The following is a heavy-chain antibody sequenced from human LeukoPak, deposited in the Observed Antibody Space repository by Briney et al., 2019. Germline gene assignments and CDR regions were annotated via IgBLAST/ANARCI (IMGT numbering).Heavy chain of an antibody. V-gene: IGHV3-21*01. CDR3: ARDRGDVYNYWFGFFYFDY. J-gene: IGHJ4*02. Sequence: KPGSSVKVSCKASGFTFSSYSMNWVRQAPGKGLEWVSSISSSSSYIYYADSVKGRFTISRDNAKNSLYLQMNSLRAEDTAVYYCARDRGDVYNYWFGFFYFDYWGQGTLVTVSS. D-gene: IGHD5-24*01. CDR2: ISSSSSYI. CDR1: GFTFSSYS.